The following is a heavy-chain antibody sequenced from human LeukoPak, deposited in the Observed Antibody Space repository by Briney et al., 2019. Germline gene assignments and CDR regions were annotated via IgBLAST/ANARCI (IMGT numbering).Heavy chain of an antibody. Sequence: GGSLRLSCAASGFSVSKTYMSWVRQAPGKGLDWVSVIYSGGTTYYADSVKGRFTISRDNSKNTLHLHMNTLRAEDTAVYYCARGESLAFDIWGHGTLVTVSS. V-gene: IGHV3-66*01. CDR1: GFSVSKTY. CDR2: IYSGGTT. CDR3: ARGESLAFDI. J-gene: IGHJ3*02.